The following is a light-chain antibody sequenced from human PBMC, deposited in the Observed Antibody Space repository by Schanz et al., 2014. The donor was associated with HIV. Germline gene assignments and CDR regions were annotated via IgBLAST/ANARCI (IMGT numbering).Light chain of an antibody. Sequence: QSALTQPASVSGSPGQSITISCTGTSSDVGADNSVSWYQQHPGKAPKLMIYEVSKRPSGVPDRFSGSKSGNTASLTVSGLQAEDEADYYCSSYAGSNNFWVFGGGTKLTVL. CDR3: SSYAGSNNFWV. V-gene: IGLV2-8*01. CDR1: SSDVGADNS. J-gene: IGLJ3*02. CDR2: EVS.